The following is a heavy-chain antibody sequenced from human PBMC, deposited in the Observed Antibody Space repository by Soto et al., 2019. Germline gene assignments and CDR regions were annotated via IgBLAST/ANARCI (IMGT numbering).Heavy chain of an antibody. CDR2: IYHTGTS. Sequence: QVQLQESGPGLVKASETLSVTCTVSGGSISSYYWSWIRQPPGQGLEWIGYIYHTGTSDYNPSLKTRVTISVDTSKNQLSLTLRSVTAADTAVYYCARGRGFGEHYFDSWGQGALVTASS. J-gene: IGHJ4*02. D-gene: IGHD3-10*01. V-gene: IGHV4-59*13. CDR1: GGSISSYY. CDR3: ARGRGFGEHYFDS.